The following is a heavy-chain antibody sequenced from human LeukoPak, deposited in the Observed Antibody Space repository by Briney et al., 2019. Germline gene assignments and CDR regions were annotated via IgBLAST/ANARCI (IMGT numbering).Heavy chain of an antibody. CDR1: GGSISSANYC. CDR2: ICYGGNT. V-gene: IGHV4-30-4*01. CDR3: ARALYWFDP. Sequence: SETLSLTCSVSGGSISSANYCWSWIRQPPAKGLEWIGYICYGGNTYYSQSLKSRVTISVDTSKNQFSLNLTSVTAADTAVYYCARALYWFDPWGQGTLVTVSS. J-gene: IGHJ5*02.